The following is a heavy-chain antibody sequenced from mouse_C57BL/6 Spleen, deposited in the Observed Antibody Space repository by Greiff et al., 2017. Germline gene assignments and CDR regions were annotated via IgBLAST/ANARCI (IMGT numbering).Heavy chain of an antibody. CDR3: AQMMDY. V-gene: IGHV1-9*01. CDR1: GYTFTGYW. Sequence: QVQLQQSGAELMKPGASVKLSCKASGYTFTGYWIEWVKQRPGHGLEWIGEILPGSGSTNDNEKFKGKATFTADTTSNTAYMQLSSLTTEDSAIYYCAQMMDYWGQGTSVTVSS. J-gene: IGHJ4*01. CDR2: ILPGSGST.